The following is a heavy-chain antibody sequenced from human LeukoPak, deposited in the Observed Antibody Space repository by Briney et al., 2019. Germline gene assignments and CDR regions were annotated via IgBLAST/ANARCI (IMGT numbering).Heavy chain of an antibody. CDR1: GFTFSSYG. D-gene: IGHD4-11*01. CDR2: ISYDGSNK. J-gene: IGHJ4*02. CDR3: ARDYGYSNSIDY. Sequence: PGGSLRLSCAASGFTFSSYGMHWVRQAPGKGLEWVAVISYDGSNKFYADSVKGRFTISRDNSKNTLYLQMNSLRAEDTAVYYCARDYGYSNSIDYWGQGTLVTVSS. V-gene: IGHV3-30*03.